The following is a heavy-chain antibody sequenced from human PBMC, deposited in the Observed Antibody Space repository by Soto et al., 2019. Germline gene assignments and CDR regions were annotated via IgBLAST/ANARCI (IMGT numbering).Heavy chain of an antibody. D-gene: IGHD2-2*02. V-gene: IGHV3-21*01. Sequence: EVQLVESGGGLVKPGGSLRLSCAASGFPFSSYTMNWVRQAPGKGLEWVSSIASSGGYIYYADSVKGRFTISRDNARNSLYLQMNSLRAEDTAVYYCARDPRQCSTSSCYNAIDYWGQGTLVTVSS. CDR2: IASSGGYI. CDR3: ARDPRQCSTSSCYNAIDY. CDR1: GFPFSSYT. J-gene: IGHJ4*02.